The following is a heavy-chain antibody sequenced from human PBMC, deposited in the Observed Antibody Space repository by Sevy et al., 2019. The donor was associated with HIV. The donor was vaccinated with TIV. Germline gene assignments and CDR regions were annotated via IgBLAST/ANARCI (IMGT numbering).Heavy chain of an antibody. D-gene: IGHD3-22*01. Sequence: GGSLRLSCTASGFISSPYWMHWVRQAPGKGLVWVSRINPDGSITSYADAVKGRFTISRDNAKNTLYLQMNSLRAEDTAVYYCAKAGYYYESSGYNWFDPLGPGNPGHRLL. CDR1: GFISSPYW. V-gene: IGHV3-74*01. J-gene: IGHJ5*02. CDR2: INPDGSIT. CDR3: AKAGYYYESSGYNWFDP.